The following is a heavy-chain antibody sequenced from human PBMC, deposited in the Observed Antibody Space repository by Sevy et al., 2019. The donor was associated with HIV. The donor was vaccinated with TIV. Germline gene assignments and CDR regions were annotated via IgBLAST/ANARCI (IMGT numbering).Heavy chain of an antibody. J-gene: IGHJ3*02. V-gene: IGHV3-23*01. CDR2: ISGSGGSK. CDR1: GFTFSSYA. CDR3: AKGHEYSSSPDAFYI. D-gene: IGHD6-6*01. Sequence: GGSLRLSCAASGFTFSSYAMSWVRQAPGKGLEWVSDISGSGGSKYYADSVKGRFTISRDNSKNTLYLQMNSLRAEDTAVYYCAKGHEYSSSPDAFYIWGQGTMVTVSS.